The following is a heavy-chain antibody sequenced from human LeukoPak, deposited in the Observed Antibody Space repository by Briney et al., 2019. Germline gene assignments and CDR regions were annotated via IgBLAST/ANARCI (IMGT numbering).Heavy chain of an antibody. CDR1: GVSVNSRY. Sequence: SETLSLTYTVSGVSVNSRYWSWVRQPPEKGLEWIGYIHYSGATNYNPSLKSRVSISIDTPRNQFSLSLSSVTAADTAVYYCAREDPLTAHFDYWGQGTLVTVSS. CDR3: AREDPLTAHFDY. D-gene: IGHD2-21*02. CDR2: IHYSGAT. J-gene: IGHJ4*02. V-gene: IGHV4-59*02.